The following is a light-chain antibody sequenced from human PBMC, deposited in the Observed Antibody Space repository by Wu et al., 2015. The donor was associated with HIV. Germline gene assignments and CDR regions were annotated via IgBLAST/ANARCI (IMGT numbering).Light chain of an antibody. J-gene: IGKJ1*01. CDR3: QQRSDLWT. CDR1: QRVSSC. V-gene: IGKV3-11*01. CDR2: DAS. Sequence: EIVLTQSPATLSLSPGERAALSCRATQRVSSCLAWYQQKPGQAPRLLIYDASNRATGIPARFSGSGYGTDFTLTISSLEPEDFAVYYCQQRSDLWTFGQGTRVEIK.